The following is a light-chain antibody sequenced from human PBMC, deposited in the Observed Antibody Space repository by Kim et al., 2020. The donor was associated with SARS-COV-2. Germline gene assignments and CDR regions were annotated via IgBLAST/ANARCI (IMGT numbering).Light chain of an antibody. V-gene: IGLV3-21*04. CDR2: YDS. J-gene: IGLJ1*01. CDR3: QVWDSTSDHSYV. Sequence: SYELTQPPSASVAPGKTARITCGGNNIGSKSVHWYQQKPGQAPVLVIYYDSDRPSGIPERFSGSNSGNTASLTISRVEAGDEADYYCQVWDSTSDHSYVF. CDR1: NIGSKS.